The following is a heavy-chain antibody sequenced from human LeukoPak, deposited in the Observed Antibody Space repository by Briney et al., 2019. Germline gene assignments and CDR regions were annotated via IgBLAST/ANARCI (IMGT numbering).Heavy chain of an antibody. CDR2: ITPSGGST. CDR3: ARDAGYSGYDRTYGMDV. Sequence: ASVKVSWKASGYTFTSYYMHWVRQAPGQGLELMAIITPSGGSTSYAQKFQGRVTMTRDTSTSTVYMELSSLRSEDTAVYYCARDAGYSGYDRTYGMDVWGQGTTVTVSS. CDR1: GYTFTSYY. V-gene: IGHV1-46*01. J-gene: IGHJ6*02. D-gene: IGHD5-12*01.